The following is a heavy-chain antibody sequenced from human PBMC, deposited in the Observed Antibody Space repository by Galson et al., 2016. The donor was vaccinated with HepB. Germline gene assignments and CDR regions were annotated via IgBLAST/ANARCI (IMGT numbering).Heavy chain of an antibody. V-gene: IGHV5-51*01. CDR2: IYPGDSET. D-gene: IGHD3-10*01. J-gene: IGHJ6*02. Sequence: QSGAEVKKPGESLKISCKGSGYNFTNDWIGWVRQMPGKGLEWMGIIYPGDSETRYSPSFQGQVTISVDKSITTAYLHWSSLKASDTAMYYCARRSSMLRGDYYYYRMDVWGQGTTVTVSS. CDR3: ARRSSMLRGDYYYYRMDV. CDR1: GYNFTNDW.